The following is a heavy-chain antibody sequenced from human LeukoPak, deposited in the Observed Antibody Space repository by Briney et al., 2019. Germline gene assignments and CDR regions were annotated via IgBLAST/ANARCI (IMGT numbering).Heavy chain of an antibody. J-gene: IGHJ4*02. CDR3: AKDRGSWNDLSGYYFDY. CDR1: GFTFSSYG. V-gene: IGHV3-30*02. Sequence: PGGSLRLSCAASGFTFSSYGMHWVRQAPGKGLEWVAVIWYDGSNKYYADSVKGRFTISRDNSKNTLYLQVNSLRAEDTAVYYCAKDRGSWNDLSGYYFDYWGQGTLVTVSP. D-gene: IGHD1-1*01. CDR2: IWYDGSNK.